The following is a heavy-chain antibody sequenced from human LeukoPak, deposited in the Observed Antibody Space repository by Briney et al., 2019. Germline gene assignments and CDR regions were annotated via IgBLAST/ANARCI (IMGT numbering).Heavy chain of an antibody. J-gene: IGHJ4*02. D-gene: IGHD3-22*01. Sequence: GGSLRLSCAASGFTFSSYSMNWVRQAPGKGLEWVSSISSSSSYIYYADSVKGRFTISRDNATNSLYLQMNSLRAEDTAVYYCASEYDSSGSFDYWGQGTLVTVSS. CDR3: ASEYDSSGSFDY. CDR2: ISSSSSYI. V-gene: IGHV3-21*01. CDR1: GFTFSSYS.